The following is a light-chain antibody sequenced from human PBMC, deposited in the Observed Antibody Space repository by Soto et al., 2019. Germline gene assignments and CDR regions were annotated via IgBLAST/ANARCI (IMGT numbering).Light chain of an antibody. Sequence: QPALTQPASVSGSPGQSIAISCTGTSSDVGGYDYVSWYQQHPDKAPKLMIYEVTKRPSWVSNRFSGSKSGNTASLTISGLQPEDEADYYCSSHTSGSTRVFGSGTKVTVL. J-gene: IGLJ1*01. CDR1: SSDVGGYDY. V-gene: IGLV2-14*01. CDR3: SSHTSGSTRV. CDR2: EVT.